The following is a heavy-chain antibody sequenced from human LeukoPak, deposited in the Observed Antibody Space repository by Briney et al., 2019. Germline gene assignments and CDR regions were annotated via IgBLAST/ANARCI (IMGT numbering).Heavy chain of an antibody. CDR3: ARGGGLDV. CDR1: GFTFSSYW. CDR2: INHNGNVN. Sequence: WGSLRLSCAASGFTFSSYWMNWARQAPGKGLGWVASINHNGNVNYYVDSVKGRFTISRDNAKNSLYLQMSNLRAEDTAVYFCARGGGLDVWGQGATVTVSS. D-gene: IGHD3-16*01. J-gene: IGHJ6*02. V-gene: IGHV3-7*03.